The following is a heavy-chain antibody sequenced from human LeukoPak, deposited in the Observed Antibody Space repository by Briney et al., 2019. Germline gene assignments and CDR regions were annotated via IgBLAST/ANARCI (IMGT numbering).Heavy chain of an antibody. CDR3: ARGICYARYYYYYMDV. CDR2: IYYSGST. D-gene: IGHD2-2*01. CDR1: GGSISSYY. Sequence: SETLSLTCTVSGGSISSYYWSWIRQPPGKGLEWIGYIYYSGSTNYNPSLKSRVTISVDTSKNQFSLKLSSVTAADTAVYYCARGICYARYYYYYMDVWGKGTTVTVSS. V-gene: IGHV4-59*01. J-gene: IGHJ6*03.